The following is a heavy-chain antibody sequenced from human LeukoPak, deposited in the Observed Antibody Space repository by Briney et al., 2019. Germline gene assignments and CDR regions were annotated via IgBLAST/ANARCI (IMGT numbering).Heavy chain of an antibody. CDR2: IRSKTNSYAT. CDR1: GFTFSGSA. CDR3: TRHGYNYTWDY. D-gene: IGHD5-24*01. Sequence: GGSLRLSCAASGFTFSGSAMHWVRQASGKGLEWVGRIRSKTNSYATAYAASVKGRFTISRDDSKNTAYLQMNSLKTEDTAMYYCTRHGYNYTWDYWGQGTLVTVSS. V-gene: IGHV3-73*01. J-gene: IGHJ4*02.